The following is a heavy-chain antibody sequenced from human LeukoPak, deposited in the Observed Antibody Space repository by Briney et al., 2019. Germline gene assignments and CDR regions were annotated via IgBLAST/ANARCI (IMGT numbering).Heavy chain of an antibody. CDR1: GFTFSSYE. D-gene: IGHD4-23*01. CDR3: ARDEYWTLTTVVTTFDY. Sequence: GGSLRLSCAASGFTFSSYEMNWVRQAPGKGLEWVSYISSSGSTIYYADSVKGRFTISRDNAKNSLYLQMNSLRAEDTAVYYCARDEYWTLTTVVTTFDYWGQGTLVTVSS. J-gene: IGHJ4*02. CDR2: ISSSGSTI. V-gene: IGHV3-48*03.